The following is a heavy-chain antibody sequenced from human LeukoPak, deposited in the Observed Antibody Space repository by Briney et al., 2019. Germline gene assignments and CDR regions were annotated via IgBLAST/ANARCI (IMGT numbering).Heavy chain of an antibody. V-gene: IGHV4-59*01. CDR2: IYYSGST. CDR3: AREGLSCPSDAFDI. Sequence: SETLSLTCTVSGGSISSYYWSWIRQPPGKGLEWIGYIYYSGSTNYNPSLKSRVTISVDTSKNQFSLKLSSVTAADTAVYYCAREGLSCPSDAFDIWGQGTMVTVSS. CDR1: GGSISSYY. J-gene: IGHJ3*02.